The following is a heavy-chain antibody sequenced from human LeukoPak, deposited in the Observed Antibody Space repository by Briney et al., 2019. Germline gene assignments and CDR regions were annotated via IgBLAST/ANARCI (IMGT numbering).Heavy chain of an antibody. CDR3: ARGKVGAAKY. CDR2: INHSGST. J-gene: IGHJ4*02. D-gene: IGHD1-26*01. V-gene: IGHV4-34*01. Sequence: SETLSLTCAVYGGSFSGYYWSWIRQPPGKGLEWIGEINHSGSTNYNPSLKSRVTISVDTSKNQFSLKLSSVTAADTAVYYCARGKVGAAKYWGQGTLVTVSS. CDR1: GGSFSGYY.